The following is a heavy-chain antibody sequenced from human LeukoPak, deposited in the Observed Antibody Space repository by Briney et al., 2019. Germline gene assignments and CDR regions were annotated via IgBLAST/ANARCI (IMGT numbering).Heavy chain of an antibody. CDR1: GGTFSSYA. Sequence: SVKVSCKASGGTFSSYAISWVRQAPGQGLEWMGRIIPILGIANYAQKFQGRVTITADKSTSTAYMELRSLRSDDTAVYYCARREYNYYYYGMDVWGQGTTVTVSS. CDR3: ARREYNYYYYGMDV. V-gene: IGHV1-69*04. CDR2: IIPILGIA. D-gene: IGHD3-10*01. J-gene: IGHJ6*02.